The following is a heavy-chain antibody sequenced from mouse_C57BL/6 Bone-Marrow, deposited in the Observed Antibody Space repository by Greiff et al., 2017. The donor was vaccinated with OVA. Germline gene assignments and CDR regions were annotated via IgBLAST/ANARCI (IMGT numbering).Heavy chain of an antibody. J-gene: IGHJ2*01. CDR3: ARWGNYYVSSSWDY. V-gene: IGHV7-3*01. CDR1: GFTFTDYY. Sequence: EVMLVESGGGLVQPGGSLSLSCAASGFTFTDYYMSWVRQPPGKALEWLGFIRNKANGYTTEYSASVKGRFTISRDNSQSILYLQMNALRAEDSATYYCARWGNYYVSSSWDYWGQGTTLTVSS. D-gene: IGHD1-1*01. CDR2: IRNKANGYTT.